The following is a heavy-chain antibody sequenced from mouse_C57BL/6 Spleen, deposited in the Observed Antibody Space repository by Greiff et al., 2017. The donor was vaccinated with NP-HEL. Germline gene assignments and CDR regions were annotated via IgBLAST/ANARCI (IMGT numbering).Heavy chain of an antibody. Sequence: EVQLQESGAELVRPGASVKLSCTASGFNIKDDYMHWVKQRPEQGLEWIGWIDPENGDTEYASKFQGKATITADTSSNTAYLQLSSLTSEDTAVYYCTRSSMGFAYWGQGTLVTVSA. CDR1: GFNIKDDY. J-gene: IGHJ3*01. CDR3: TRSSMGFAY. V-gene: IGHV14-4*01. CDR2: IDPENGDT.